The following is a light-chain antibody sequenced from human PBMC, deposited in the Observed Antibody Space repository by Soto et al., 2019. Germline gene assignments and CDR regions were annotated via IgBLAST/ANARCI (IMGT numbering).Light chain of an antibody. CDR2: GAS. J-gene: IGKJ4*01. CDR1: QSVSSSY. CDR3: QQYGSSRLT. V-gene: IGKV3-20*01. Sequence: EIVLTQSPGTLSLSPGERATLSCRASQSVSSSYLAWYQQKPGQALRLLIYGASSRAAGIPDRFSGSGSGTDFTLTISRLEPEDFAVFYCQQYGSSRLTFGGGTKVDIK.